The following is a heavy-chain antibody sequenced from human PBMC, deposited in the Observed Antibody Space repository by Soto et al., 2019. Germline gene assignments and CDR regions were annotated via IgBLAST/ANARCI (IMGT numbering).Heavy chain of an antibody. V-gene: IGHV3-21*01. J-gene: IGHJ5*02. D-gene: IGHD3-9*01. CDR3: AGVYDILTGYVFGKSGFDP. Sequence: GGSLRLSCAASGFTFSSYSMNWVRQAPGKGLEWVSSISSSSSYIYYADSVKGRFTISRDNAKNSLYLQMNSLRAEDTAVYYCAGVYDILTGYVFGKSGFDPWGQGTLVTVSS. CDR1: GFTFSSYS. CDR2: ISSSSSYI.